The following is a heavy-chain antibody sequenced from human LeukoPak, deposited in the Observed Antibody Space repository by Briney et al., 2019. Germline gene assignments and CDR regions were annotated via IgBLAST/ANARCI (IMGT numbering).Heavy chain of an antibody. CDR1: GGSISSYY. Sequence: PSETLSLTCTVSGGSISSYYWSWIRQPPGRGLEWIGYIYYSGSTNYNPSLKSRVTISVDTSKNQFSLKLSSVTAADTAVYYCASSLVVVKAFDIWGQGQWSPSLQ. D-gene: IGHD3-22*01. J-gene: IGHJ3*02. CDR2: IYYSGST. CDR3: ASSLVVVKAFDI. V-gene: IGHV4-59*01.